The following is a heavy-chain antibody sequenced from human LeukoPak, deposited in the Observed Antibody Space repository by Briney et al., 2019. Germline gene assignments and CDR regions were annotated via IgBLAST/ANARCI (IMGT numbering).Heavy chain of an antibody. CDR2: IYTSGST. V-gene: IGHV4-4*07. CDR1: GGSFSGYY. Sequence: SETLSLTCAVYGGSFSGYYWSWIRQPAGKGLEWIGRIYTSGSTNYNPSLKSRVTMSVDTSKNQFSLKLSSVTAADTAVYYCARENPYSSSYAFDIWGQGTMVTVSS. D-gene: IGHD6-6*01. J-gene: IGHJ3*02. CDR3: ARENPYSSSYAFDI.